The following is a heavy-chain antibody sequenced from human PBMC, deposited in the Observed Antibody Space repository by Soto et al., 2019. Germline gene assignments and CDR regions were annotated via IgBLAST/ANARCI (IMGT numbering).Heavy chain of an antibody. Sequence: QVQVVESGGGVVQPGRSLRLSCAASGFDFSSNAMQWVRQAPGKGLEWVGVISNDGSNKYYADSVKGRFTISRDNSKNTLYLQMNSLRAEDTAVYYCARAVAEGREFDYWGQGTLVTVSS. J-gene: IGHJ4*02. CDR2: ISNDGSNK. V-gene: IGHV3-30-3*01. D-gene: IGHD6-19*01. CDR1: GFDFSSNA. CDR3: ARAVAEGREFDY.